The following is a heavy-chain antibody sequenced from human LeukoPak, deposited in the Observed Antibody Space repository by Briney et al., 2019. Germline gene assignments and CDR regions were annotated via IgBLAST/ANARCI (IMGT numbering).Heavy chain of an antibody. CDR1: GYTFTAYY. V-gene: IGHV1-2*02. D-gene: IGHD2-2*01. CDR3: AKARGLYCSSTSCYDCDV. Sequence: ASVKVSCKASGYTFTAYYIHWVRQAPGQGLEWMGWINPNSGGTNYAQKFQGRVTLTRDTSITTAYMELSRLRSDDTAVYYCAKARGLYCSSTSCYDCDVWGRGTTVTVSS. CDR2: INPNSGGT. J-gene: IGHJ6*04.